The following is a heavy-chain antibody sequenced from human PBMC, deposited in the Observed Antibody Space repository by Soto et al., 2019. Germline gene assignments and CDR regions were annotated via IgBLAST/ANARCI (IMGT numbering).Heavy chain of an antibody. D-gene: IGHD2-21*01. CDR3: IQSRCGGDCLQSYASYYYYGMDV. V-gene: IGHV2-5*01. J-gene: IGHJ6*02. Sequence: SGPTLVNPTQTLTLTCTFSAFSLSTGGVGVGWIRQPPGKALEWLALIYWNDDKRYSPSLRSRLTITKDTSKNQMVLTITNMDPVDTSTYFCIQSRCGGDCLQSYASYYYYGMDVWGQGTTVTVPS. CDR2: IYWNDDK. CDR1: AFSLSTGGVG.